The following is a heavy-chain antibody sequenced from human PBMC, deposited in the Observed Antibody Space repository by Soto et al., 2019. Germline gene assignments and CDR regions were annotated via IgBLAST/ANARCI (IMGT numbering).Heavy chain of an antibody. D-gene: IGHD6-19*01. Sequence: SQTLSLTCAISGDSVSSNSAAWNWIRQSPSRGLEWLGRTYYRSKWYNDYAVSVKSRITINPDTSKNQFSLQPNSVTPEDTAVYYCARVGSSGWYYYYYGMDVWGQGTTVTVSS. CDR3: ARVGSSGWYYYYYGMDV. J-gene: IGHJ6*02. V-gene: IGHV6-1*01. CDR2: TYYRSKWYN. CDR1: GDSVSSNSAA.